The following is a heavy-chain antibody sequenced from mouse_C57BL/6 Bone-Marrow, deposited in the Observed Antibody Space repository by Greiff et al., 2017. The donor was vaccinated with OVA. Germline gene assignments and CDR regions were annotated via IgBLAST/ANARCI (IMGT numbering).Heavy chain of an antibody. V-gene: IGHV7-1*01. CDR3: ARDALLYAMDY. CDR1: GFTFSDFY. CDR2: SRNKANDYTT. J-gene: IGHJ4*01. Sequence: EVKLVESGGGLVQSGRSLRLSCATSGFTFSDFYMEWVRQAPGKGLEWIAASRNKANDYTTEYSASVKGRFIVSRDTSQSILYLQMNALRAEDTAIYYCARDALLYAMDYWGQGTSVTVSS.